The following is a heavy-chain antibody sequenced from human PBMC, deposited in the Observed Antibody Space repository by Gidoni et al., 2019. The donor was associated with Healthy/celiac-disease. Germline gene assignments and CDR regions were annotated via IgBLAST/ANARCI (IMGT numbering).Heavy chain of an antibody. D-gene: IGHD3-22*01. CDR3: ATDDSSGYYYVPDFDY. CDR2: IYYSGST. Sequence: QLQLQESGPGLVKPSETLSLTCTVSGGSIRSSSYYWGWNRQPPGKGLEWIGSIYYSGSTYYNPSLKSRVTISVDTSKNQFSLKLSSVTAADTAVYYCATDDSSGYYYVPDFDYWGQGTLVTVSS. J-gene: IGHJ4*02. V-gene: IGHV4-39*01. CDR1: GGSIRSSSYY.